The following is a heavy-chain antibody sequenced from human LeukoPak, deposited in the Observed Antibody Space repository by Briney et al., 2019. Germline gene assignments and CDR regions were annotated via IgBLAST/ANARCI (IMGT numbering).Heavy chain of an antibody. Sequence: PGGSLRLSCAASGLTFSSYWTHWVRQAPGKGLVWVSRINSDGSSTSYADSVKGRFTISRDNAKNTLYLQMNSLRSEDTAVYYCASPMYSSSFSSWFDPGAREPWSPSPQ. J-gene: IGHJ5*02. CDR2: INSDGSST. D-gene: IGHD6-6*01. CDR3: ASPMYSSSFSSWFDP. CDR1: GLTFSSYW. V-gene: IGHV3-74*01.